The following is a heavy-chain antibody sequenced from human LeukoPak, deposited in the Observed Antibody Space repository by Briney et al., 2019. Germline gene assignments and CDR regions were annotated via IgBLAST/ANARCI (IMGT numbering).Heavy chain of an antibody. Sequence: PSETLSLTCTVSGGSINNGDNYWSWIRQPPGKGLEWIGFIYYRGTAYYNSSLKSRVTISIDTSKNQSSLKLTSVTAADTAVYFCARIQGNGYYGWDFFDYWGQGVLVTVSS. CDR1: GGSINNGDNY. V-gene: IGHV4-30-4*01. CDR2: IYYRGTA. D-gene: IGHD3-10*01. J-gene: IGHJ4*02. CDR3: ARIQGNGYYGWDFFDY.